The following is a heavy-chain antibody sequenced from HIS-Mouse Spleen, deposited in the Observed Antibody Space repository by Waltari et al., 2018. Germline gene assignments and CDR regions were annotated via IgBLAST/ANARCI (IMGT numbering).Heavy chain of an antibody. J-gene: IGHJ4*02. V-gene: IGHV3-23*01. CDR2: ISGSGGST. CDR1: SYA. Sequence: SYAMSWVRQAPGKGLEWVSAISGSGGSTYYEDSVKGRFTISRDNSKNTLYLQMNSLRAEDTAVYYCAKANYYGSGSYYYYFDYWGQGTLVTVSS. D-gene: IGHD3-10*01. CDR3: AKANYYGSGSYYYYFDY.